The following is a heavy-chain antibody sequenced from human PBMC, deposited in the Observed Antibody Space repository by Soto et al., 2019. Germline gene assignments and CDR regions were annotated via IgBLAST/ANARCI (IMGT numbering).Heavy chain of an antibody. CDR3: ARSTYYYDRSGYYYYFEC. V-gene: IGHV3-23*01. CDR1: GLTFSSYA. J-gene: IGHJ4*02. D-gene: IGHD3-22*01. CDR2: LSGSGGST. Sequence: GGSRSLSCASAGLTFSSYAMSWVRQPPGKGLEWVSALSGSGGSTYYADSVKGRFTISRDNSKSTLYLQMNSLRAEDTAVYYCARSTYYYDRSGYYYYFECRGQGTLV.